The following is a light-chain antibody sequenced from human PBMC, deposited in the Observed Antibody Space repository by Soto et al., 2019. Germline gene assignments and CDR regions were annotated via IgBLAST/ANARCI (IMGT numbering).Light chain of an antibody. Sequence: EIVLTPSPATLSLSPGERATLSCRASQSVSSYLAWYQQKPGQAPRLLIYDASNRATGIPARFSGSGSGTDFTLTISSLEPEDFAVYYCQQRSNWPPFFGPGTKVDIK. J-gene: IGKJ3*01. CDR3: QQRSNWPPF. CDR1: QSVSSY. CDR2: DAS. V-gene: IGKV3-11*01.